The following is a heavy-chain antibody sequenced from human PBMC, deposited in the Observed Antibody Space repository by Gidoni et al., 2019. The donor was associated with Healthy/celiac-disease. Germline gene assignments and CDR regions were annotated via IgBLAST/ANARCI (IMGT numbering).Heavy chain of an antibody. Sequence: QVQLVQSGAEVKKPRSSVQVSCKASGGPFSSYLISWVRQAPGQGLEWMGGIIPISSTTNYAQKFQGRITITADKSTNTAYMELNSRRSEDTAVYYCARDRRVEQHLVLLYWGQGTLITVSS. D-gene: IGHD6-13*01. J-gene: IGHJ4*02. CDR2: IIPISSTT. CDR1: GGPFSSYL. CDR3: ARDRRVEQHLVLLY. V-gene: IGHV1-69*06.